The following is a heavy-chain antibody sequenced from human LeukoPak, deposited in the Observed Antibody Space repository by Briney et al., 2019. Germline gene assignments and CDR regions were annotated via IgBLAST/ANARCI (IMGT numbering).Heavy chain of an antibody. CDR1: GGSVRSSTFF. CDR2: IYYNGKT. CDR3: ARDLWLRNDNWGWDS. V-gene: IGHV4-61*01. D-gene: IGHD5-12*01. Sequence: SETLSLTCTVSGGSVRSSTFFWSWIRQPPGKGLEWIGYIYYNGKTSYNPSLKGRVTMSLDTSHNQVSLRLTSVTAADTAVYFCARDLWLRNDNWGWDSWGQGALVTVSS. J-gene: IGHJ5*01.